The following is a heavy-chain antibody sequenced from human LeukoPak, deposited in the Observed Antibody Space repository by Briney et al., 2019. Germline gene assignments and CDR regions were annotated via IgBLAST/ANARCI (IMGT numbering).Heavy chain of an antibody. Sequence: GGSLRLSCAASGFTFDDYAMHWVRQAPGKGLEWVSGISWNSGSIGYADSVKGRFTISRDNAKNTLYLQMNSLRAEDTAVYYCAREGITMVRGNTIRTAFDYWGQGTLITVSS. D-gene: IGHD3-10*01. V-gene: IGHV3-9*01. CDR1: GFTFDDYA. CDR3: AREGITMVRGNTIRTAFDY. CDR2: ISWNSGSI. J-gene: IGHJ4*02.